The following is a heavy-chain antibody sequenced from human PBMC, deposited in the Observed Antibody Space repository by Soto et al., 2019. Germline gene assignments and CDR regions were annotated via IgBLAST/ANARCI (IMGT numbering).Heavy chain of an antibody. V-gene: IGHV1-69*13. Sequence: SVKVSRKASVGTFSSYSIRWVRQAPGQGLAWMGGIIPTFCTANYAQKFQGRVTITADESTSTAYMELSSLRSEDTAVYYCARHVVVPAARLPYYYYYGMDVWGQGTTVTVSS. D-gene: IGHD2-2*01. J-gene: IGHJ6*02. CDR2: IIPTFCTA. CDR1: VGTFSSYS. CDR3: ARHVVVPAARLPYYYYYGMDV.